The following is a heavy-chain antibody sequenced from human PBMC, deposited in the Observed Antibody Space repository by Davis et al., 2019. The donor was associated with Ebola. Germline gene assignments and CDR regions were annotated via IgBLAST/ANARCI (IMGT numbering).Heavy chain of an antibody. CDR3: ARLYGDWFDP. D-gene: IGHD4-17*01. V-gene: IGHV4-34*01. Sequence: PSETLSLTCAVYGGSFSGYYWSWIRQPPGKGLEWIGEINHSGSTNYNPSLKSRVTISVDTSKNQFSLKRSSVTAADTAVYYCARLYGDWFDPWGQGTLVTVSS. CDR2: INHSGST. J-gene: IGHJ5*02. CDR1: GGSFSGYY.